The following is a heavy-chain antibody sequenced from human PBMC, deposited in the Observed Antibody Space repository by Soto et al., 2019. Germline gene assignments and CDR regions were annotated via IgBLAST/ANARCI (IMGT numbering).Heavy chain of an antibody. V-gene: IGHV4-59*01. Sequence: PSETLSLTCTVSGGSISSYYWSWIRQPPGKGLEWIGYIYYSGSTNYNPSLKSRVTISVDTSKNQFSLKLSSVTAADTAVYYCARYGDYIDYWGQGTLVTV. CDR2: IYYSGST. D-gene: IGHD4-17*01. CDR1: GGSISSYY. CDR3: ARYGDYIDY. J-gene: IGHJ4*02.